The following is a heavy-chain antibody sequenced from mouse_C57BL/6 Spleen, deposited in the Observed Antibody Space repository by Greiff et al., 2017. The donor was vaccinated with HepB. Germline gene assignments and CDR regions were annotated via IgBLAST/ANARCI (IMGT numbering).Heavy chain of an antibody. J-gene: IGHJ4*01. D-gene: IGHD2-1*01. CDR2: IDPENGDT. CDR3: TTGGNGYYYAMDY. CDR1: GFNIKDDY. V-gene: IGHV14-4*01. Sequence: EVQLQQSGAELVRPGASVKLSCTASGFNIKDDYMHWVKQRPEQGLEWIGWIDPENGDTEYASKFQGKATITAETSSKPAYLQLSSLTSEDTAVYYCTTGGNGYYYAMDYWGQGTSVTVSS.